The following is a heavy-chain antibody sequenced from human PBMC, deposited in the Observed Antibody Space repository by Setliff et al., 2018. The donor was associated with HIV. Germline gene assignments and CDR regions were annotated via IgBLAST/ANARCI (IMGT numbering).Heavy chain of an antibody. J-gene: IGHJ4*02. CDR3: ARDWRHGYDYFDS. V-gene: IGHV3-74*01. D-gene: IGHD5-12*01. Sequence: GGSLRLSCAASGFTFTDYWMHWVRQVPGQGLVWVSRINVDGSSISYADSVKGRFTISRDNAKNTLFLQMNSLRAEDTAVYYCARDWRHGYDYFDSWGRGILVTVSS. CDR1: GFTFTDYW. CDR2: INVDGSSI.